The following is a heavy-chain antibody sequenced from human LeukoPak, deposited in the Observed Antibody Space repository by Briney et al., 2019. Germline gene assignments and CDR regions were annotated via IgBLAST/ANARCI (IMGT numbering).Heavy chain of an antibody. CDR1: GYTFTSHY. D-gene: IGHD1-26*01. J-gene: IGHJ3*02. Sequence: ASVKVSCKASGYTFTSHYMHWVRQAPGQGLEWMGIINPSGGSTSYAQKFQGRVTMTRDTSTSTVHMELSSLRSEDTAMYYCATAGASGSLLDIWGQGTMVTVSS. V-gene: IGHV1-46*01. CDR2: INPSGGST. CDR3: ATAGASGSLLDI.